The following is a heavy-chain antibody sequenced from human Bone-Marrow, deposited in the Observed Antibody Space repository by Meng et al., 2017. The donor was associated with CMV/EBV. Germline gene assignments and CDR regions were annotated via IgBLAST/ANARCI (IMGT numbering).Heavy chain of an antibody. CDR2: INPNSGGT. V-gene: IGHV1-2*02. D-gene: IGHD4-11*01. CDR3: ARGGAFTVTRHPNNWFDP. Sequence: ASVKVSCKASGYTFTGYYMHWVRQAPGQGLEWMGWINPNSGGTNYAQKFQGRVTMTRDMSISTAYMELSRLRSDDTAVYYCARGGAFTVTRHPNNWFDPWGQGTLVTVSS. J-gene: IGHJ5*02. CDR1: GYTFTGYY.